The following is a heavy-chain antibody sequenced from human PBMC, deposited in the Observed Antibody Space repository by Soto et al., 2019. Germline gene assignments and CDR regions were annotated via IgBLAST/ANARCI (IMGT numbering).Heavy chain of an antibody. J-gene: IGHJ4*02. CDR2: INSDGTTT. CDR3: TRGGATGAGIYHFEN. D-gene: IGHD3-10*01. CDR1: GFTFTSNW. V-gene: IGHV3-74*01. Sequence: EVQLVESGGGLVQPGGSLRLSCAASGFTFTSNWMHWVRQAPGKGLVWVSRINSDGTTTTYADSVKGRFTISRDNAKNTLYLQVNSLGGEDTAVYYCTRGGATGAGIYHFENCGQGTLVTVSS.